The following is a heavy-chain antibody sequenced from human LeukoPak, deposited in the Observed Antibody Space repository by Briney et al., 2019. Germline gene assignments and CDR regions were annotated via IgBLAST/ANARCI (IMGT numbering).Heavy chain of an antibody. CDR2: ITLSSSSI. CDR3: ARDLGIAGEVVDY. CDR1: GFNFNNYN. Sequence: GGSLRLSCAASGFNFNNYNMNWVRQAPGKGLEWVSYITLSSSSIYYADSVKGRFTISRDNAKNSLYLQMNSLRAEDTAVYYCARDLGIAGEVVDYWGQGTLVTVSS. D-gene: IGHD6-13*01. J-gene: IGHJ4*02. V-gene: IGHV3-48*01.